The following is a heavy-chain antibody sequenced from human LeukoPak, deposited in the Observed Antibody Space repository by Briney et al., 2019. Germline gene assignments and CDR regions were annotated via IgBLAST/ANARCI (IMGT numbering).Heavy chain of an antibody. CDR3: AASVAVAARGLYY. V-gene: IGHV4-61*01. CDR1: GGSISSGSYY. D-gene: IGHD6-19*01. CDR2: IYYNGST. J-gene: IGHJ4*02. Sequence: SQTLSLTCTVSGGSISSGSYYWSWIRQPPGKGLEWIGYIYYNGSTNYNPSLKSRVTISVDTSKNQFSLKLSSVTAADTAVYYCAASVAVAARGLYYWGQGTLVTVSS.